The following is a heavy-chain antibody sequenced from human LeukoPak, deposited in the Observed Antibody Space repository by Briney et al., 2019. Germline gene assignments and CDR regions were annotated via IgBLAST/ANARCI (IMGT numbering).Heavy chain of an antibody. V-gene: IGHV1-3*01. Sequence: ASVKVSCKASGGTFSGYAISWVRQAPGQRLEWMGWINAGNGNTKYSQKFQGRVTITRDTSASTAYMELSNLRSEDTAVYYCARDVPVGSSSWYGQDFDYWGQGTLVTVSS. CDR1: GGTFSGYA. D-gene: IGHD6-13*01. CDR2: INAGNGNT. CDR3: ARDVPVGSSSWYGQDFDY. J-gene: IGHJ4*02.